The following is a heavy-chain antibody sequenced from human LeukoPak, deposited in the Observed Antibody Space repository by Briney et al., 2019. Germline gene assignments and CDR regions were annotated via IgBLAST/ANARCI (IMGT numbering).Heavy chain of an antibody. J-gene: IGHJ4*02. CDR3: ARAAGATYYFDS. CDR1: GYTFSSYG. V-gene: IGHV1-18*01. D-gene: IGHD1-26*01. Sequence: ASVKVSCKASGYTFSSYGISWVRQAPGQGLELRGLSSAYNGNTNYAQKLQGRVTMTTDTSTSTASMELRILRSDDTAVYYCARAAGATYYFDSWGQGTLVTVSS. CDR2: SSAYNGNT.